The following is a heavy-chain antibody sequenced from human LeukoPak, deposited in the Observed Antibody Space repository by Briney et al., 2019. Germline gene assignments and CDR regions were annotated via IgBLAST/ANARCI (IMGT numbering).Heavy chain of an antibody. D-gene: IGHD3-3*01. Sequence: PGGSLRLSCAASAFTFSSYSMNWVRQAPGKGLEWIGNVSYIGSTYYNPSLKSRITISVDTSKNQFSLKLRSVTAADTAVYYCASEKTIFGVGGHWFDPWGQGTLVTVSS. CDR3: ASEKTIFGVGGHWFDP. CDR1: AFTFSSYS. V-gene: IGHV4-59*12. CDR2: VSYIGST. J-gene: IGHJ5*02.